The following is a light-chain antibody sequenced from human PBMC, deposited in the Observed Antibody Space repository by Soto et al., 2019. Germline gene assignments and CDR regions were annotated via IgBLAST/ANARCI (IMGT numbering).Light chain of an antibody. Sequence: QLVLTQPSSASGTPGQRVTISCSGSSSNIGSNTVDWYRQLPGTAPKLLIYSNNQRPSGVPGRFSGSKSGTSASLAISGLQSEDEADYYCAAWDDSLTAWVFGGGTKLTVL. V-gene: IGLV1-44*01. J-gene: IGLJ3*02. CDR1: SSNIGSNT. CDR3: AAWDDSLTAWV. CDR2: SNN.